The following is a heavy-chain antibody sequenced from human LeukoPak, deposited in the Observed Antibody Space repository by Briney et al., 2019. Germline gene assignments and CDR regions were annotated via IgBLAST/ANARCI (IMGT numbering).Heavy chain of an antibody. Sequence: GGSLRLSCAASGFTFSSYWMSWVRQAPGKGLEWVANIKQDGSEKYYADSVRGRFTISRDNAKNSLYLQMNSLRVEDSAVYFCARENPFSSSSPMWYWGQGTLVTFST. CDR1: GFTFSSYW. CDR2: IKQDGSEK. CDR3: ARENPFSSSSPMWY. V-gene: IGHV3-7*01. D-gene: IGHD6-6*01. J-gene: IGHJ4*02.